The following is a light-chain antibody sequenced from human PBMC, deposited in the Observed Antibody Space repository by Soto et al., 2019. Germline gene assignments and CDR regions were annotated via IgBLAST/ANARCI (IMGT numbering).Light chain of an antibody. Sequence: QSVLTQPPSASGTPGQRVTISCSGSSSNIGSNAVNWYQQFPVTAPKLLIYSNNQRPSGVPARFSGSKSGTSASLAISGLQSDDEADYFCAAWDDSLSGPVFGGGTKLTVL. CDR1: SSNIGSNA. CDR3: AAWDDSLSGPV. CDR2: SNN. J-gene: IGLJ2*01. V-gene: IGLV1-44*01.